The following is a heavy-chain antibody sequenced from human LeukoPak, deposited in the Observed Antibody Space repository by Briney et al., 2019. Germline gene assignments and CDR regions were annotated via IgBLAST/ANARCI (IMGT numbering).Heavy chain of an antibody. CDR1: GFTFDDYG. Sequence: GGSLRLSCAASGFTFDDYGMSWVRQAPGKGLEWVAVISYDGSNKYYADSVKGRFTISRDNSKNTLYLQMNSLRAEDTAVYYCAKDQANEGGMDVWGQGTTVTVSS. CDR3: AKDQANEGGMDV. CDR2: ISYDGSNK. V-gene: IGHV3-30*18. J-gene: IGHJ6*02. D-gene: IGHD2-8*01.